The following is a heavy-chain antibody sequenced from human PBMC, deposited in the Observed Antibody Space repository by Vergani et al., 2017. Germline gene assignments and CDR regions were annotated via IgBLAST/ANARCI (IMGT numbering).Heavy chain of an antibody. CDR1: FDSIRNLY. J-gene: IGHJ5*02. CDR3: ASDTHSGQRADR. CDR2: IHYSENT. D-gene: IGHD6-19*01. V-gene: IGHV4-59*11. Sequence: QVQLQESGPGLVKSSETLSLTCSVSFDSIRNLYCNWIRQPPGKGLEWIGSIHYSENTNYNPSLKTRVTISVDTSKNQFSLTLTSVTAAYTAGYYCASDTHSGQRADRWGQGILVTVTS.